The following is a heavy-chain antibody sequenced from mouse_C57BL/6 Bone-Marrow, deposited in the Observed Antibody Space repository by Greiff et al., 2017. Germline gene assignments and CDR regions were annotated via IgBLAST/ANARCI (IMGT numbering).Heavy chain of an antibody. CDR3: AREVRRRPYAMDY. V-gene: IGHV1-69*01. J-gene: IGHJ4*01. CDR1: GYTFTSYW. CDR2: IDPSDSYT. Sequence: QVQLQQPGAELVMPGASVKLSCKASGYTFTSYWMHWVKQRPGQGLEWIGEIDPSDSYTNYNQKFKGKSTLTVDKSSSTAYMELRSLTSEDSAVYFCAREVRRRPYAMDYWGQGTSVTVSS. D-gene: IGHD2-14*01.